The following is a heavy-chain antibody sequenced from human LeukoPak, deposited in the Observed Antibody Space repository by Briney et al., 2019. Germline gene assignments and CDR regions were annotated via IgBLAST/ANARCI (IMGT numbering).Heavy chain of an antibody. CDR1: GYTFTSYG. J-gene: IGHJ5*02. D-gene: IGHD3-9*01. V-gene: IGHV1-2*02. CDR3: ARAAYYDILTGLYNWFDP. CDR2: INPNSGGT. Sequence: ASVKVSCKASGYTFTSYGISWVRQAPGQGLEWMGWINPNSGGTNYAQKFQGRVTMTRDTSISTAYMELSRLRSDDTAVYYCARAAYYDILTGLYNWFDPWGQGTLVTVSS.